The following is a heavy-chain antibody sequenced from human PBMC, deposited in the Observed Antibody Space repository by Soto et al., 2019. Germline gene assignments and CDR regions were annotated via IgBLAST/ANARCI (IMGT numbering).Heavy chain of an antibody. J-gene: IGHJ5*02. Sequence: GSLRLSCGASGFTFDDYTMHWVRQAPWKGLEWVSLISWDSGSTYYADSVKGRFTISRDNSENSLYLQMNSLRTEDTALYYCAKDNGYDFWSGTNWFDPWGQGTLVTVSS. CDR2: ISWDSGST. V-gene: IGHV3-43*01. D-gene: IGHD3-3*01. CDR1: GFTFDDYT. CDR3: AKDNGYDFWSGTNWFDP.